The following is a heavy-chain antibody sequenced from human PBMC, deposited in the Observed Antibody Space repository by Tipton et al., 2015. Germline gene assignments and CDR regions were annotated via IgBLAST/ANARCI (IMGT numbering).Heavy chain of an antibody. CDR2: VYFSGNT. V-gene: IGHV4-59*07. Sequence: TLSLTCSVSGDSMSRYFWHWVRQSPGKGLEWLGCVYFSGNTYHNPSLKSRVTISVDTSKTQFSLKMSSVTASDTAVYYCARARGRHGGLFDSWGQGTLVTVSS. CDR3: ARARGRHGGLFDS. J-gene: IGHJ4*02. CDR1: GDSMSRYF. D-gene: IGHD4-23*01.